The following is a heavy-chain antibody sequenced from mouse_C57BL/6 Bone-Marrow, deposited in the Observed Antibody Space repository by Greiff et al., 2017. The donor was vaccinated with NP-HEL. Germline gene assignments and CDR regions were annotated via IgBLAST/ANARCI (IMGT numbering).Heavy chain of an antibody. CDR2: IDPANGNT. Sequence: VQLQQSVAELVRPGASVKLSCTASGFNIKNTYMPWVKQRPEQGLEWIGRIDPANGNTKYAPKFQGKATITADTSSNTAYLQLSSLTSEDTAIYYCARDYDYDVNYWGQGTTLTVSS. V-gene: IGHV14-3*01. J-gene: IGHJ2*01. D-gene: IGHD2-4*01. CDR1: GFNIKNTY. CDR3: ARDYDYDVNY.